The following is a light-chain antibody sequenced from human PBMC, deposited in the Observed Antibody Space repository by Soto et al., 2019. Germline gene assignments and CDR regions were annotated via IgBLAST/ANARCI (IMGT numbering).Light chain of an antibody. CDR3: SSYSSSTTHVV. CDR2: DVS. Sequence: QSALTQPASVSGSPGQSITISCTGTSSDVGGYNYVSWYQQHPGKAPKLMIYDVSNRPSGVSNRFSASKSGNTASLTISGLQAEDEADYYCSSYSSSTTHVVFGAGTMVTVL. V-gene: IGLV2-14*03. J-gene: IGLJ2*01. CDR1: SSDVGGYNY.